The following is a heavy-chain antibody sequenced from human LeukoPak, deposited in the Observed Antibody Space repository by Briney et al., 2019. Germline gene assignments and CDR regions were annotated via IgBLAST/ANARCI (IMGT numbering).Heavy chain of an antibody. Sequence: AGGSLRLSCAASGFTFSSYAMHWVRQAPGKGLEWVAVISYDGSNKYYADSVKGRFTISRDNSKNTLYLQMNSLRGEDTAVYYCARGGAKRRDGYNYFDYWGRGTLVTVSS. CDR1: GFTFSSYA. J-gene: IGHJ4*02. CDR3: ARGGAKRRDGYNYFDY. V-gene: IGHV3-30-3*01. D-gene: IGHD5-24*01. CDR2: ISYDGSNK.